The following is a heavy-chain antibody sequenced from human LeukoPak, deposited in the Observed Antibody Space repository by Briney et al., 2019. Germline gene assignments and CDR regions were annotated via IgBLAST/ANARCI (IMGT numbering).Heavy chain of an antibody. CDR3: AKEGKTRNWNYYQAKPVY. Sequence: GGSLRLSCAASGFTFSSSAMSWARQAPGKGLEWVSAISGSGGSTYYADSVKGRFTISRDNSKNTLYLQMNSLRAEDTAVYYCAKEGKTRNWNYYQAKPVYWGQGTLVTVSS. CDR1: GFTFSSSA. D-gene: IGHD1-7*01. V-gene: IGHV3-23*01. J-gene: IGHJ4*02. CDR2: ISGSGGST.